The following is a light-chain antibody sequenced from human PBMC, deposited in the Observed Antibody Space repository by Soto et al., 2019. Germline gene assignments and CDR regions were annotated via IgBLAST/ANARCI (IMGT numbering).Light chain of an antibody. CDR3: QQAYTLPLT. Sequence: DVQMTQSPSSVSASVGDRVTMTCRARQSIISWLAWYQQKSGEAPKLLIYAASSLQSGVPSRFSGSGYGTDFNLTISSLQPQDFATYFCQQAYTLPLTFGGGT. CDR1: QSIISW. J-gene: IGKJ4*01. V-gene: IGKV1-12*01. CDR2: AAS.